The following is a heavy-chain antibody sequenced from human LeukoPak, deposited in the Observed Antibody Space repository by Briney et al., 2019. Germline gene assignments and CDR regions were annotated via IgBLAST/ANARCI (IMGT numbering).Heavy chain of an antibody. V-gene: IGHV3-30*04. J-gene: IGHJ4*02. CDR3: TRGPATDYYDTSGYCDY. D-gene: IGHD3-22*01. CDR2: ISFDGRNT. CDR1: GFTLSNYA. Sequence: GGSLRLSCAASGFTLSNYAMHWVRQAPGKGLEWVTNISFDGRNTHYVDSVKGRFTISRDNSKSTLYLQMSSLRPEDTAVYYCTRGPATDYYDTSGYCDYWGQGTLVTVSS.